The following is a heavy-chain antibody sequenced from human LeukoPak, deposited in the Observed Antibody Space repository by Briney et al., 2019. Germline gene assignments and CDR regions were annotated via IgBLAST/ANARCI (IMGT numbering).Heavy chain of an antibody. CDR1: GFTVSSNY. Sequence: GGSLRLSCAASGFTVSSNYMSWVRQAPGKGLEWVSVIYSGGSTYYADSVRGRFTISRDNSKNTLYLQVNSLRAEDTAVYYCAREVPYGYYYDSSWYFDLWGRGTLVTVSS. J-gene: IGHJ2*01. CDR2: IYSGGST. D-gene: IGHD3-22*01. V-gene: IGHV3-66*01. CDR3: AREVPYGYYYDSSWYFDL.